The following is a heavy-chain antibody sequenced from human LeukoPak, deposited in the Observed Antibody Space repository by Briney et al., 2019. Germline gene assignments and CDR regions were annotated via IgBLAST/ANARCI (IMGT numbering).Heavy chain of an antibody. V-gene: IGHV1-2*02. D-gene: IGHD1-26*01. CDR1: GYSFTGYY. CDR2: INPNSGGT. J-gene: IGHJ4*02. CDR3: ARDGGRSGSYYF. Sequence: ASVKVSCKASGYSFTGYYMHWVRQAPGQGLEWMGWINPNSGGTNYAQKFQGRVTMTRDTSISTAYMELSRLRSDDTAVYYCARDGGRSGSYYFWGQGTLVTVSS.